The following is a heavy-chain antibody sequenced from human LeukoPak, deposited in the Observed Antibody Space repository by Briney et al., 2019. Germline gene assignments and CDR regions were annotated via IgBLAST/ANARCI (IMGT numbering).Heavy chain of an antibody. CDR1: GGSISNYY. V-gene: IGHV4-4*07. D-gene: IGHD3-22*01. J-gene: IGHJ4*02. CDR3: ARGILRDYYDSSGFYHRGGVGY. CDR2: IHTSGTM. Sequence: SETLSLTCTVSGGSISNYYWSWIRQPAGRGLEWIGHIHTSGTMNYNASLKSRVRISVETSKNQFSLRLSSVTAADTAVYFCARGILRDYYDSSGFYHRGGVGYWGQGTLVTVSS.